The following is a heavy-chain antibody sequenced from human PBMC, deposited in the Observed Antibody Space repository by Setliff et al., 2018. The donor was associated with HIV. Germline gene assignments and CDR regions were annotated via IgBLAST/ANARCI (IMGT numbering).Heavy chain of an antibody. D-gene: IGHD3-22*01. CDR1: GGSISSGSPY. CDR2: IHTRGST. Sequence: SSETLSLTCTVSGGSISSGSPYWSWIRQPAGKGLEWIGRIHTRGSTDYNPSLKSRVTISVDTSKNQFSLKLSSVTAADTAVYYCARFYYHYDSTNDAFDIWGQGTMVTVSS. CDR3: ARFYYHYDSTNDAFDI. J-gene: IGHJ3*02. V-gene: IGHV4-61*02.